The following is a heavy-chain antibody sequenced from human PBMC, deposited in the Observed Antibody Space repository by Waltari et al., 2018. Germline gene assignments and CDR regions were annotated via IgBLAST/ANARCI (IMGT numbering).Heavy chain of an antibody. CDR3: VRIYFESSGHKLS. J-gene: IGHJ5*02. CDR1: GFTFSRSW. Sequence: EVQLVESGGGLVQPGGSLRLSCAASGFTFSRSWMHWARQAPGKGLVWVSLINNDGTTTIYADSVKGRFTISRDNAENMLYLQMNSLRAEDTAVYYCVRIYFESSGHKLSWGQGTLVTVSS. V-gene: IGHV3-74*01. CDR2: INNDGTTT. D-gene: IGHD3-22*01.